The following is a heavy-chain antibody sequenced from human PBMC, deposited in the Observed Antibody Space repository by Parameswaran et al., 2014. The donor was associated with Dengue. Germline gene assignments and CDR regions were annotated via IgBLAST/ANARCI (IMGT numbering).Heavy chain of an antibody. V-gene: IGHV1-69*02. CDR2: ITPILPIA. CDR3: ASMKWASTGWWGYFDS. D-gene: IGHD6-19*01. J-gene: IGHJ4*02. Sequence: WVRQAPGQGLEWMGRITPILPIATYAERFQGGVTITADTSTSTAYMELTSLRSEDTAVYYCASMKWASTGWWGYFDSWGQGNPGHCLL.